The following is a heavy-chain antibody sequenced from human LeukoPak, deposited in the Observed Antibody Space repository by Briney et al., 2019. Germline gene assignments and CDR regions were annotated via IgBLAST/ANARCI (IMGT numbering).Heavy chain of an antibody. CDR1: GYTFTIYG. D-gene: IGHD1-26*01. V-gene: IGHV1-18*01. J-gene: IGHJ4*02. CDR3: ARSKVGATIDY. Sequence: ASVTVSFTASGYTFTIYGITWERQAPGQGLEWMGWISAYNGNTNYAQNLQGRVSMTTDTSTSTAYMEVRSLRSDDTAVYYCARSKVGATIDYWGQGTLVTVSS. CDR2: ISAYNGNT.